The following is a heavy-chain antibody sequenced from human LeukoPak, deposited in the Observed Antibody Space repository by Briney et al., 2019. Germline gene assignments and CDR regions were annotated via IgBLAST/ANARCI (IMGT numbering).Heavy chain of an antibody. J-gene: IGHJ4*02. V-gene: IGHV3-74*01. Sequence: PGGSLRLSCAASGSGFTFNNYWMHWVRQAPGKGLVWVSRINADGSTTSYADSVRGRFPISRDNAKNTLYLQMNSLRAEATAVYYCATLISGWSLYWGQGTLVTVSS. CDR1: GSGFTFNNYW. CDR2: INADGSTT. CDR3: ATLISGWSLY. D-gene: IGHD6-19*01.